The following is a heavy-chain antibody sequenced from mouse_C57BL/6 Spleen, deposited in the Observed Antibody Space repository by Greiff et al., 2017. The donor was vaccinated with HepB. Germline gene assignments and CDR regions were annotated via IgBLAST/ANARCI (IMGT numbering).Heavy chain of an antibody. CDR2: LYPGSGST. D-gene: IGHD3-1*01. J-gene: IGHJ4*01. CDR3: ARGGYDSDYYAMDY. CDR1: GYTFTSYW. Sequence: VQLQQSGAELVKPGASVKMSCKASGYTFTSYWITWVKQRPGQGLEWIGDLYPGSGSTNYNEKFKSKATLTVDTSSSTAYMQLSSLTSEDSAVYYCARGGYDSDYYAMDYWGQGTSVTGSS. V-gene: IGHV1-55*01.